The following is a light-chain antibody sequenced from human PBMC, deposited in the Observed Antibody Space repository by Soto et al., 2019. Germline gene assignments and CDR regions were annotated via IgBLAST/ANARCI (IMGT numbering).Light chain of an antibody. Sequence: EIVLTQSPATLSLSPGERATLSCRASQSVSSYLAWYQQKPGQAPRLLIYDASNRATGIPARFSGSGSGTDFTPTISSLEPEDFAVYYCQQRSNWPPVFGQGTKVDIK. V-gene: IGKV3-11*01. CDR1: QSVSSY. J-gene: IGKJ1*01. CDR2: DAS. CDR3: QQRSNWPPV.